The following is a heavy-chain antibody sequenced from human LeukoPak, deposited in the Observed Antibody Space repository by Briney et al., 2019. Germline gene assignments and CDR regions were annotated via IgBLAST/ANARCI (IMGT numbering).Heavy chain of an antibody. Sequence: PGGSLRLSCAASGFTFSSYWMSWVRQAPGKGLEWVANIKQDGSEKYYVDSVKGRFTISRDNAKYSLYLQMNSLRAEDMALYYCAKEAGGGATKDYYYYMDVWGKGTTVTVSS. CDR2: IKQDGSEK. J-gene: IGHJ6*03. V-gene: IGHV3-7*03. CDR1: GFTFSSYW. CDR3: AKEAGGGATKDYYYYMDV. D-gene: IGHD1-26*01.